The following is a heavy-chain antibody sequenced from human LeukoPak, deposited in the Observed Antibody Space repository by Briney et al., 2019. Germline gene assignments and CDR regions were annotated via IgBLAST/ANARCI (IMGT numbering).Heavy chain of an antibody. CDR2: SSSDGSRV. V-gene: IGHV3-74*01. CDR3: AKGSGYEAQYYYYMDV. J-gene: IGHJ6*03. CDR1: GFTFSATC. D-gene: IGHD5-12*01. Sequence: AGSLTLSCAASGFTFSATCTHWVWPAQGKGLVWVSRSSSDGSRVTYAESVKGRFTISRDNSKNTLYLQMNSLSPEDTAVYYCAKGSGYEAQYYYYMDVWGKGTTVTISS.